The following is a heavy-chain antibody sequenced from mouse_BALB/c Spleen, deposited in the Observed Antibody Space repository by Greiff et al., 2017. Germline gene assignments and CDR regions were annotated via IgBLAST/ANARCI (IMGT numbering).Heavy chain of an antibody. CDR3: ARSTMVRNWYFDV. J-gene: IGHJ1*01. V-gene: IGHV3-8*02. D-gene: IGHD2-1*01. CDR2: ISYSGST. CDR1: GDSITSGY. Sequence: EVQLQQSGPSLVKPSQTLSLTCSVTGDSITSGYWNWIRKFPGNKLEYMGYISYSGSTYYNPSLKSRISITRDTSKNQYYLQLNSVTTEDTATYYCARSTMVRNWYFDVWGAGTTVTVSS.